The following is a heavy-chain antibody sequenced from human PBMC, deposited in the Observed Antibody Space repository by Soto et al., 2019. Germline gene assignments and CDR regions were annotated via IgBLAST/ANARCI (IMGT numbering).Heavy chain of an antibody. J-gene: IGHJ5*02. CDR1: GYTLTSYY. D-gene: IGHD2-2*01. CDR3: ARVVPGAEAWFGP. CDR2: INPNSGGT. V-gene: IGHV1-2*04. Sequence: ASVKVSCKASGYTLTSYYMHWLRQDPGQGLEWMGWINPNSGGTKYAHKFQGWVTMNRDTSISTAYMXRSRLRSDDTGEHYCARVVPGAEAWFGPCAHGTLVTVYS.